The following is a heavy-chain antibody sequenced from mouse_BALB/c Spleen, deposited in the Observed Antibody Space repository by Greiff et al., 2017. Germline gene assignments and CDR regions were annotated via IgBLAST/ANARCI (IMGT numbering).Heavy chain of an antibody. D-gene: IGHD2-1*01. Sequence: VQRVESGPGLVAPSQSLSITCTVSGFSLTGYGVNWVRQPPGKGLEWLGMIWGDGSTDYNSALKSRLSISKDNSKSQVFLKMNSLQTDDTARYYCASSYGNYGFAYWGQGTLVTVSA. CDR2: IWGDGST. CDR1: GFSLTGYG. J-gene: IGHJ3*01. V-gene: IGHV2-6-7*01. CDR3: ASSYGNYGFAY.